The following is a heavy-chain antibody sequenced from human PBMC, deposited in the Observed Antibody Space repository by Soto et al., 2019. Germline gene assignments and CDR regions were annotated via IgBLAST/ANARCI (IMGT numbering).Heavy chain of an antibody. D-gene: IGHD6-13*01. J-gene: IGHJ5*02. CDR1: GYTFTSYA. CDR2: INAGNGNT. CDR3: ARAHRYSSSSAWFDP. Sequence: ASVKVSCKASGYTFTSYAMHWVRQAPGQRLEWMGWINAGNGNTKYSQKFQGRVTITRDTSASTAYMELSSLRSEDTAVYYCARAHRYSSSSAWFDPWGQGTLVSVSS. V-gene: IGHV1-3*01.